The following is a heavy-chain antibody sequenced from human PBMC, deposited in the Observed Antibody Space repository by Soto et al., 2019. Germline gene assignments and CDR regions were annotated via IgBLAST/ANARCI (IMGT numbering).Heavy chain of an antibody. CDR3: AKTITTIGVASTGRGALLDK. V-gene: IGHV3-30*18. CDR2: ISNDGNSE. D-gene: IGHD3-3*01. J-gene: IGHJ4*02. Sequence: QVQLVESGGGVVQPGRSLRLSCAASGFTFSGFGMHWVRQAPGKGLEWVAVISNDGNSEHYADSVKGRFTISRDNSKNTFYLQMNSLSVEDTAVYYCAKTITTIGVASTGRGALLDKWGQGIVVSVSS. CDR1: GFTFSGFG.